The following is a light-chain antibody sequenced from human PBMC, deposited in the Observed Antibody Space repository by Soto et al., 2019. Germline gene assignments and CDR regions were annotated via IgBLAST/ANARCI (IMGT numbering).Light chain of an antibody. CDR3: QSYDNSLSGNYV. Sequence: QSLLTQPPSGSGAPVHRVSISCTGTSSNIGAGFDVHWYQQVPGTAPKLLIYGSKNRPSGVPDRFSGAKSATSASLVITGLQAEDEADYYCQSYDNSLSGNYVFGTGTKVTVL. CDR2: GSK. J-gene: IGLJ1*01. CDR1: SSNIGAGFD. V-gene: IGLV1-40*01.